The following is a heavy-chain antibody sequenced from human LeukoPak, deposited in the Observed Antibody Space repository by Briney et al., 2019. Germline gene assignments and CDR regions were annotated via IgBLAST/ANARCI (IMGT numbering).Heavy chain of an antibody. V-gene: IGHV3-49*03. D-gene: IGHD1-26*01. Sequence: GGPLRLSCTASGFTFGDCAMSWFRQAPGKGLEWVGFIRSKAYGGTTEYAASVKGRFTISRDDSKSIAYLQMNSLKTEDTAVYYCTRADIVGGSAFDIWGQGTMVTVSS. CDR1: GFTFGDCA. CDR2: IRSKAYGGTT. CDR3: TRADIVGGSAFDI. J-gene: IGHJ3*02.